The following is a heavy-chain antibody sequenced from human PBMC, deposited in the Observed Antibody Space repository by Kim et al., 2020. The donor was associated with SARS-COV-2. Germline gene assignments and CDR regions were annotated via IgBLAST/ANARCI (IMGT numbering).Heavy chain of an antibody. V-gene: IGHV1-46*01. CDR2: ST. Sequence: STSYAQKCQGRVTMTRDTSTSTVYMELSSLRSEDTAVDYCAREVDWYFDLWGRGTLVTVSS. J-gene: IGHJ2*01. CDR3: AREVDWYFDL.